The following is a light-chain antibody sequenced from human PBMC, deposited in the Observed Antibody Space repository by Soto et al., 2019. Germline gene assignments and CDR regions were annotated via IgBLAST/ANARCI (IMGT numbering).Light chain of an antibody. CDR1: QGISNY. CDR3: QQYNSYWT. J-gene: IGKJ1*01. V-gene: IGKV1-5*03. Sequence: DIQMTQSPSSLSASVGDRVTITCRASQGISNYLAWYQQKPGKAPKPLIYKASGLESGVPSRFSGSGSGTEFTLTISSLQPDDFATYYCQQYNSYWTFGRGTKVDIK. CDR2: KAS.